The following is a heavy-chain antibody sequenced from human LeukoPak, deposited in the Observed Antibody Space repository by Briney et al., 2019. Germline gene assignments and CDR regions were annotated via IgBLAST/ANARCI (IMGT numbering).Heavy chain of an antibody. CDR1: GGSISSYY. CDR2: RSYDGRT. D-gene: IGHD3-22*01. Sequence: PSETLSLTCTVSGGSISSYYWNWIRQPPGKGLEYIGYRSYDGRTDYNPSLQSRASISLDTSKNQFSLKLTSVTAADSGIYYCARDRSSGYYDYWGQGILVTVST. V-gene: IGHV4-59*01. J-gene: IGHJ4*02. CDR3: ARDRSSGYYDY.